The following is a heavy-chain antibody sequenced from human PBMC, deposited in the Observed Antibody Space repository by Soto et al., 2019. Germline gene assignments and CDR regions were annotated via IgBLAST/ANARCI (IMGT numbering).Heavy chain of an antibody. CDR3: AKALLPLYCSGGSCYRDDAFDI. D-gene: IGHD2-15*01. J-gene: IGHJ3*02. Sequence: PSETLSLTCNVSGGTINSPDYYWTWIRQSPGKGLEWIGYLYFNGGTQYNPSLRTPISMSLDTSKKHFSLRAEDTAVYYCAKALLPLYCSGGSCYRDDAFDIWGQGTMVTVSS. CDR2: LYFNGGT. CDR1: GGTINSPDYY. V-gene: IGHV4-30-4*02.